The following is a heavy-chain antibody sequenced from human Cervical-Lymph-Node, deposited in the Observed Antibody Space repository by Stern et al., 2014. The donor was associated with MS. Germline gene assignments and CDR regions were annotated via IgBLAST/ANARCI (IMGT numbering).Heavy chain of an antibody. J-gene: IGHJ4*02. CDR1: GFRFSRYA. D-gene: IGHD6-13*01. V-gene: IGHV3-33*01. Sequence: VHLVEAGGGVDQPGRSLRLSCAASGFRFSRYAPHWVRQAPGKGLEWGALIWYDGSNPYYADSVTGRFTISRDNFKNTLYLQMNSLRAEDTAVYYCASAYSSSHYYFDYWGQGTLVTVSS. CDR2: IWYDGSNP. CDR3: ASAYSSSHYYFDY.